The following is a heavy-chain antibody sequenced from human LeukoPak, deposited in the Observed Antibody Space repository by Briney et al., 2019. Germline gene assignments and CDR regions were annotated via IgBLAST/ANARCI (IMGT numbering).Heavy chain of an antibody. D-gene: IGHD4-17*01. CDR2: IIPIFGTA. J-gene: IGHJ3*02. CDR3: ARRRRLDYGDYVDAFDI. V-gene: IGHV1-69*13. Sequence: SVKVSCKASGGTFSSYAISWVRQAPGQGLEWMGGIIPIFGTANYAQKFQGRVTITADESTSTAYMELSSLRSEDTAVYYCARRRRLDYGDYVDAFDIWGQGTMVTVSS. CDR1: GGTFSSYA.